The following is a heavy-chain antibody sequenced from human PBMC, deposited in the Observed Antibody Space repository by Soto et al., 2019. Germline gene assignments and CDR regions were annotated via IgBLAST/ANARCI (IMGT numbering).Heavy chain of an antibody. V-gene: IGHV3-30*18. CDR1: GFTFSSYG. Sequence: QVQLVESGGGVVQPGRSLRLSCAASGFTFSSYGMHWVRQAPGKGLEWVAVISYDGSNKYYADSVKGRFTISRDNSKNTLYLQMNSLRAEDTAVYYCAKTKDIVVVPAAITHYGMDVWGQGTTVTVSS. J-gene: IGHJ6*02. CDR2: ISYDGSNK. D-gene: IGHD2-2*01. CDR3: AKTKDIVVVPAAITHYGMDV.